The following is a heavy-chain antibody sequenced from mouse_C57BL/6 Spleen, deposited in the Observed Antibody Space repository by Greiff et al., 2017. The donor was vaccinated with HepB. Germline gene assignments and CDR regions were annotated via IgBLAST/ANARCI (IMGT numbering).Heavy chain of an antibody. CDR1: GYTFTDYN. CDR3: AREGGLANWHYFDY. Sequence: EVQLQQSGPELVKPGASVKMSCKASGYTFTDYNMHWVKQSHGKSLEWIGYINPNNGGTSYNQKFKGKATLTVNKSSSTAYMELRSLTSEDSAVYYCAREGGLANWHYFDYWGQGTTLTVSS. V-gene: IGHV1-22*01. J-gene: IGHJ2*01. CDR2: INPNNGGT. D-gene: IGHD4-1*01.